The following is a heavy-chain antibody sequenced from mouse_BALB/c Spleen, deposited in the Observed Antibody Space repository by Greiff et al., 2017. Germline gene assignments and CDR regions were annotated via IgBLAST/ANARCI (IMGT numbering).Heavy chain of an antibody. CDR3: ARRLRGAMDY. J-gene: IGHJ4*01. Sequence: EVQGVESGAELVKPGASVKLSCTASGFNIKDTYMHWVKQRPEQGLEWIGRIDPANGNTKYDPKFQGKATITADTSSNTAYLQLSSLTSEDTAVYYCARRLRGAMDYWGQGTSVTVSS. CDR2: IDPANGNT. D-gene: IGHD1-1*01. V-gene: IGHV14-3*02. CDR1: GFNIKDTY.